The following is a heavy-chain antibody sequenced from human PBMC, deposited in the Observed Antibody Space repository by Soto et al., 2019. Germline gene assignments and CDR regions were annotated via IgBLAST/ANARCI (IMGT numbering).Heavy chain of an antibody. CDR2: IYPGDSDT. CDR1: GYSFTSYW. Sequence: GESLKISCKGSGYSFTSYWIGWVRQMPGKGLEWMGIIYPGDSDTRYSPSFQGQVTISADKSISTAYLQWSSLKASDTAMYYCARIFFWIQISLPDGMDVWSQGTTVTAP. D-gene: IGHD5-18*01. J-gene: IGHJ6*02. CDR3: ARIFFWIQISLPDGMDV. V-gene: IGHV5-51*01.